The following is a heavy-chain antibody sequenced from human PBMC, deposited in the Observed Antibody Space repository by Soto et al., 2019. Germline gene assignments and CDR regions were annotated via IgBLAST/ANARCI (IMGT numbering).Heavy chain of an antibody. Sequence: QVQLVESGGGVVQPGRSLRLSCAASGFAFSAYGMHWVRQAPGKGLEWVAMIYYDGSNKYYADSVKGRFTISRDNSNKSLYLQTSSLSAEDTALYDWARVGGTVTSDYWGQGSLVTVSS. J-gene: IGHJ4*02. CDR1: GFAFSAYG. V-gene: IGHV3-33*01. CDR3: ARVGGTVTSDY. CDR2: IYYDGSNK. D-gene: IGHD4-17*01.